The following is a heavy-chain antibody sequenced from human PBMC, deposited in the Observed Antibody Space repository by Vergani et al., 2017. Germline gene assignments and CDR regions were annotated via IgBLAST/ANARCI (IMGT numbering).Heavy chain of an antibody. CDR3: AGDRRPIYCSSTSCYRFGWFDP. V-gene: IGHV1-69*01. CDR2: IIPIFGTA. J-gene: IGHJ5*02. D-gene: IGHD2-2*02. CDR1: GGTFSSYA. Sequence: QVQLVQSGAEVKKPGSSVKVSCKASGGTFSSYAISWVRQAPGQGLEWMGGIIPIFGTANYAQKFQGRVTITADESTRTAYMELSSLRSEDTAVYYCAGDRRPIYCSSTSCYRFGWFDPWGQGTLVTVSS.